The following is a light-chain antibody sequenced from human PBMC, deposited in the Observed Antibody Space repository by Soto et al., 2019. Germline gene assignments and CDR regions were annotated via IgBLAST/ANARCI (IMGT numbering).Light chain of an antibody. CDR2: AAS. CDR1: QGITGY. Sequence: DLQLTQSPSFLSASVGDRVTITCRASQGITGYLAWYQQKPGTAQKLLIYAASTFQSGVPSRFSGSVSGTEFTLPISSLQPEDFATYYCQQLNSYPPTFGPGTKVDIK. CDR3: QQLNSYPPT. J-gene: IGKJ3*01. V-gene: IGKV1-9*01.